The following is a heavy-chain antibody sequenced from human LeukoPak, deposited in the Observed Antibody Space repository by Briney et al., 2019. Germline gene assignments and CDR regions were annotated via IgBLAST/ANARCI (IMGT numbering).Heavy chain of an antibody. CDR1: GFTFSSYS. CDR3: ARESPPARFDY. J-gene: IGHJ4*02. CDR2: ISSSSSTI. Sequence: GGSLRLSCAASGFTFSSYSMNWVRQAPGKGLEWVSYISSSSSTIYYADSVKGRFTISRDNAKNSLYLQMNSLRAEDTAVYYCARESPPARFDYWGQGTLVTVSS. V-gene: IGHV3-48*04.